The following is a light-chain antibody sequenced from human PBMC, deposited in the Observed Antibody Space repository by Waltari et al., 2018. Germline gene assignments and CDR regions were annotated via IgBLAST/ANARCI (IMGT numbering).Light chain of an antibody. Sequence: DTVLPQSPAPLPLSPGARATLSCRASKSIGIYLAWYQQNPGQATRLLMYHASSRATGIPDRFSGSGSGTDFSLTISRLKPEDFAVYYCQKYESLPATFGQGTKVEIK. CDR3: QKYESLPAT. CDR2: HAS. V-gene: IGKV3-20*01. CDR1: KSIGIY. J-gene: IGKJ1*01.